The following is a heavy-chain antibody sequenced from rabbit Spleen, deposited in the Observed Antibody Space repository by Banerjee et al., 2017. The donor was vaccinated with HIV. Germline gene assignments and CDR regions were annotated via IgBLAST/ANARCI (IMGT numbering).Heavy chain of an antibody. J-gene: IGHJ3*01. Sequence: QSLEESGGGLVKPGASLTLTCIASGVSFSGSSYMCWVRQAPGKGLEWIACIYAGSSGFTYSATWAKGRFTCSKTSSTTVTLQMTSLTVADMATYFCARDTGSSFSSYGMDLWGQGTLVTVS. CDR1: GVSFSGSSY. CDR3: ARDTGSSFSSYGMDL. CDR2: IYAGSSGFT. D-gene: IGHD8-1*01. V-gene: IGHV1S40*01.